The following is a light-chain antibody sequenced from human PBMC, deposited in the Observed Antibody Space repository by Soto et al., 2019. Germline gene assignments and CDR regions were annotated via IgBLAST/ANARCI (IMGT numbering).Light chain of an antibody. J-gene: IGKJ1*01. V-gene: IGKV3-20*01. CDR3: QQYGSSPRT. CDR2: GAS. Sequence: EIVLTQSPGTLSLSPGERATLSCRASQSVSSSYLAWYQQKPGQAPRLLIYGASSRATGIPDMFSGSGSGTDFTLTISRLEPEDFAVYYCQQYGSSPRTFGQGTNVELQ. CDR1: QSVSSSY.